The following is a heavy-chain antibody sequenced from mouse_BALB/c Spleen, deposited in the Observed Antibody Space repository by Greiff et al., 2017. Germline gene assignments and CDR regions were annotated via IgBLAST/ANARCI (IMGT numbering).Heavy chain of an antibody. CDR3: SYDYDLFAY. D-gene: IGHD2-4*01. Sequence: VHVKQSGTVLARPGASVKMSCKASGYTFTSYWMHWVKQRPGQGLEWIGAIYPGNSDTSYNQKFKGKAKLTAVTSTSTAYMELSSLTNEDSAVYYCSYDYDLFAYWGQGTLVTVSA. J-gene: IGHJ3*01. V-gene: IGHV1-5*01. CDR2: IYPGNSDT. CDR1: GYTFTSYW.